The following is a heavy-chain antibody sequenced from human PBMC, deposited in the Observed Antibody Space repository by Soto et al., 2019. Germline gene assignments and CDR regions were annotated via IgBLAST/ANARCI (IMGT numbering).Heavy chain of an antibody. CDR3: AKNQERELPRVIDF. D-gene: IGHD1-7*01. CDR1: GLTFSNYA. CDR2: MSGSSSTT. V-gene: IGHV3-23*01. Sequence: EVRLLESGGGLVKPGGSLRLSCATSGLTFSNYAMSWVRQAPGGGLEWVSSMSGSSSTTYYADSVRGRFTISRDRSKNTLYLKMSRLRAEDTGLYYCAKNQERELPRVIDFWGQGTLVTVSS. J-gene: IGHJ4*02.